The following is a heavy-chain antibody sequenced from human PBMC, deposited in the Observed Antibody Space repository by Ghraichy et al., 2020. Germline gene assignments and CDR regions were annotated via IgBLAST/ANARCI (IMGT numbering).Heavy chain of an antibody. CDR2: IYYSGST. J-gene: IGHJ4*02. Sequence: SQTLSLTFTVSGGSISSYYWSWIRQPPGKGLEWIGYIYYSGSTNYNPSLKSRVTISVDTSKNQFSLKLSSVTAADTAVYYCARIGYSSGPSNFDYWGQGTLVTVSS. CDR3: ARIGYSSGPSNFDY. CDR1: GGSISSYY. D-gene: IGHD6-19*01. V-gene: IGHV4-59*01.